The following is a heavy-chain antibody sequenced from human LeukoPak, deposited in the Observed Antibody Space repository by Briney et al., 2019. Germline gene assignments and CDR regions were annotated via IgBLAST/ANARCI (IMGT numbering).Heavy chain of an antibody. CDR1: GYTFTGYY. D-gene: IGHD1-7*01. J-gene: IGHJ4*02. CDR2: INPNSGGT. V-gene: IGHV1-2*02. Sequence: ASVKVSCKASGYTFTGYYMHWVRQAPGQGLEWMGWINPNSGGTNYAQKFQGRVTITRDTSISTAYMELSRLRSDDTAVYYCARSGTISGHHVGYWGQGTLVTVSS. CDR3: ARSGTISGHHVGY.